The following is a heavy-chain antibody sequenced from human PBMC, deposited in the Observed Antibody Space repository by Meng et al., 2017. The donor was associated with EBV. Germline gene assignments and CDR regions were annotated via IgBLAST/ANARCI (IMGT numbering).Heavy chain of an antibody. J-gene: IGHJ4*02. D-gene: IGHD3-10*01. CDR2: LIPMSGAP. V-gene: IGHV1-69*01. Sequence: QVQGEQSGAEVKRPGSSVKISCKTSGGPFRSDAVSWVRQGPGQGLEWLGGLIPMSGAPHYAQKFQDRVTITADEYTRTHYMELSSPRSDDTAMYYCASESGRGFTPDFWGQGTLVTVSS. CDR1: GGPFRSDA. CDR3: ASESGRGFTPDF.